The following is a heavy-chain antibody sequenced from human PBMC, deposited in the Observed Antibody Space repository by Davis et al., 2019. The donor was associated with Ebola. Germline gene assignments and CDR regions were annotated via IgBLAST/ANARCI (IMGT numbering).Heavy chain of an antibody. D-gene: IGHD2-2*01. Sequence: GESLKISCAASGFTFSSYSMNWVRQAPGKGLEWVSSISSSSSYIYYADSVKGRFTISRDNAKNSLYLQMNSLRAEDTAVYYYARQDLDCSSSSCYGPYYYGMDVWGQGTTVTVSS. J-gene: IGHJ6*02. CDR3: ARQDLDCSSSSCYGPYYYGMDV. CDR1: GFTFSSYS. CDR2: ISSSSSYI. V-gene: IGHV3-21*01.